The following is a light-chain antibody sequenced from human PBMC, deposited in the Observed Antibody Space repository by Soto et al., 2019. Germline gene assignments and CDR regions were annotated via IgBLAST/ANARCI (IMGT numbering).Light chain of an antibody. Sequence: DIQMTQSPSTLSGSVGDRVTITCRASQSISSYLNWYQQKPGKAPKLLIYAASSLQSGVPSRFSGSGSGTDFTLTISSLQPEDFATYYCQQSYSTPQITFGQGTRLEI. J-gene: IGKJ5*01. V-gene: IGKV1-39*01. CDR1: QSISSY. CDR2: AAS. CDR3: QQSYSTPQIT.